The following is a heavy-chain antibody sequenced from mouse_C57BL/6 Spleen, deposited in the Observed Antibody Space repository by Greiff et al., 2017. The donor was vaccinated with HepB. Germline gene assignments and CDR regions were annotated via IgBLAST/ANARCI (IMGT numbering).Heavy chain of an antibody. V-gene: IGHV1-55*01. CDR1: GYTFTSYW. CDR3: ARKGDYGNSFAY. CDR2: IYPGSGST. D-gene: IGHD2-1*01. J-gene: IGHJ3*01. Sequence: VQLQQPGAELVKPGASVKMSCKASGYTFTSYWITWVKQRPGQGLEWIGDIYPGSGSTNYNEKFKSKATLTVDTSSSTAYMQLSSLTSEDSAVYYCARKGDYGNSFAYWGQGTLVTVSA.